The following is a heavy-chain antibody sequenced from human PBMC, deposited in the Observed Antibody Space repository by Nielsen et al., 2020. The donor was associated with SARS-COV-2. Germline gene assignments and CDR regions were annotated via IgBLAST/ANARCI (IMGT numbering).Heavy chain of an antibody. CDR2: IDNSGNT. J-gene: IGHJ4*02. D-gene: IGHD2-15*01. V-gene: IGHV4-59*01. Sequence: SETLSLTCTVSGGSISNSYWNWIRQSPGKGLEWIGYIDNSGNTRYNPSLESRVTISVDASKSQFSLKLSSVTAADTAVYYCARGRAPLRYWGQGILVTVSS. CDR3: ARGRAPLRY. CDR1: GGSISNSY.